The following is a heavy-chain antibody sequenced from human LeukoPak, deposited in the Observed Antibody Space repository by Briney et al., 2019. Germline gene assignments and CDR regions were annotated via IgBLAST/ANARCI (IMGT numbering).Heavy chain of an antibody. J-gene: IGHJ5*02. CDR1: GFTFSNAW. Sequence: PGGSLRLSCAASGFTFSNAWMSWVRQAPGKGLEWVGRIKSKTDGGTTDYAAPVKGRFTISRDDSKNTLYLQMNSLRAEDTAVYYCARVIDSSGWLNWFDPWGQGTLVTVSS. CDR2: IKSKTDGGTT. V-gene: IGHV3-15*01. CDR3: ARVIDSSGWLNWFDP. D-gene: IGHD6-19*01.